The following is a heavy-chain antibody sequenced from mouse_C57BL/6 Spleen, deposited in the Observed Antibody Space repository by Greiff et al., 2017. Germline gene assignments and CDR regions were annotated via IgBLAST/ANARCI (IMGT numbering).Heavy chain of an antibody. Sequence: QVQLQQPGAELVRPGSSVKLSCKASGYTFTSYWMDWVKQRPGQGLEWIGNIYPSDSETHYNQKFKDKATLTVDKSSSTAYLQLSILTSEDSAVYYCARYYYGSSPWFAYWGQGTLVTVSA. V-gene: IGHV1-61*01. CDR1: GYTFTSYW. CDR2: IYPSDSET. J-gene: IGHJ3*01. CDR3: ARYYYGSSPWFAY. D-gene: IGHD1-1*01.